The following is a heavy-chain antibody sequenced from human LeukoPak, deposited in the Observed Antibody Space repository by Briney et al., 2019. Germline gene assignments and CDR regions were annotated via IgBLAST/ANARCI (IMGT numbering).Heavy chain of an antibody. CDR3: ARDYIVGATRPANWFDP. Sequence: SGGSLRLSCAASGFTFSSYGMHWVRQAPGKGLEWVAFIRYDGSNKYYADSVKGRFTISRDNSKNTLYLQMNSLRAEDTAVYYCARDYIVGATRPANWFDPWGQGTLVTVSS. CDR2: IRYDGSNK. D-gene: IGHD1-26*01. V-gene: IGHV3-30*02. J-gene: IGHJ5*02. CDR1: GFTFSSYG.